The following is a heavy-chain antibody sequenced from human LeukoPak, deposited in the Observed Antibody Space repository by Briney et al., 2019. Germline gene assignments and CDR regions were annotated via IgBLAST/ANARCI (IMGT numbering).Heavy chain of an antibody. CDR1: GFTFSSYE. D-gene: IGHD6-19*01. CDR3: ARDQNNSGWYLTSVYGMDV. J-gene: IGHJ6*02. CDR2: ISSSGSTI. V-gene: IGHV3-48*03. Sequence: GGSLRLSCAASGFTFSSYEMNWVRQAPGKGLEWVSYISSSGSTIYYADSVKGRLTISRDNAKNSLYLQMNSLRAEDTAVYYCARDQNNSGWYLTSVYGMDVWGQGTTVTVSS.